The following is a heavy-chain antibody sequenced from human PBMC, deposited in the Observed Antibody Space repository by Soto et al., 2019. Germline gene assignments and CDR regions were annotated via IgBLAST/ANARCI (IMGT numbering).Heavy chain of an antibody. D-gene: IGHD3-16*01. Sequence: EVQLVESGGGLVKPGGSLRLPCAASGITLSNAWMTWVRQAPGKGLEWVGRIKSKADGSTTEYGSPVKDRFIISRDDSENTLDLQMHSLKTEDTAVYYCATPRPGSHGYGYWGQGTLVTVSS. CDR1: GITLSNAW. CDR2: IKSKADGSTT. J-gene: IGHJ4*02. CDR3: ATPRPGSHGYGY. V-gene: IGHV3-15*01.